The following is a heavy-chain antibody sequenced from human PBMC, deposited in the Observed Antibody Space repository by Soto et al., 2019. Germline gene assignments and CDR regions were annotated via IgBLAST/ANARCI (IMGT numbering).Heavy chain of an antibody. Sequence: VQLVESGGGLVQPGGSLRLSCAASGFTFSSYWMHWVRQAPGKGLVWVSRINSDGSSTSYADSVKGRFTISRDNAKNTLYLQMNSLRAEDTAVYYCARGRYCSGGSCSLHYWGQGTLVTVSS. CDR3: ARGRYCSGGSCSLHY. CDR1: GFTFSSYW. CDR2: INSDGSST. J-gene: IGHJ4*02. V-gene: IGHV3-74*01. D-gene: IGHD2-15*01.